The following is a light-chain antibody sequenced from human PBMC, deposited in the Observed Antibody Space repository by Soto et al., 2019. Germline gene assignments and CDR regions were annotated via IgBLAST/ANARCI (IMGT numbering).Light chain of an antibody. Sequence: DIQMTQSPSSLSASVGDRVSLTCRASQSIRSHLNWYQQKAGKAPKVLIYAASSLQGGVPSRFSGSVSGTEFTLTIKSLQPEDFATYYCQQSFSYPFTFGPGTKVDIK. J-gene: IGKJ3*01. CDR2: AAS. CDR3: QQSFSYPFT. CDR1: QSIRSH. V-gene: IGKV1-39*01.